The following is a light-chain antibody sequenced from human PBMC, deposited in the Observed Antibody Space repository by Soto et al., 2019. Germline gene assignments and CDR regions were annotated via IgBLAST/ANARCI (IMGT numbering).Light chain of an antibody. CDR2: GAS. CDR3: QQLHGYPIT. CDR1: QGIRID. Sequence: LQSTPSPSSLSASVVYIFPITCLASQGIRIDLGWFQQKPGKAPKRLIYGASSLESGVPSRFSGRGYGTEFTLTISNLQPEDFATYYCQQLHGYPITVGQGTQLEIK. J-gene: IGKJ5*01. V-gene: IGKV1-17*02.